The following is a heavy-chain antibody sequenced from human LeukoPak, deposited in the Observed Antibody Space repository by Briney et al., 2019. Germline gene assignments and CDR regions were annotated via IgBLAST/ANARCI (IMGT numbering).Heavy chain of an antibody. V-gene: IGHV4-34*01. Sequence: SETLSLTCAVYGGSFSGYYWSWIRQSPGKGLEWIGEINHSGSTNYNPSLKSRVTISVDTSKNQFSLKLTSVTAADTAVFYCARHIRQWLVPRHFGFDYWGQRTLVTVSS. CDR1: GGSFSGYY. J-gene: IGHJ4*02. CDR2: INHSGST. D-gene: IGHD6-19*01. CDR3: ARHIRQWLVPRHFGFDY.